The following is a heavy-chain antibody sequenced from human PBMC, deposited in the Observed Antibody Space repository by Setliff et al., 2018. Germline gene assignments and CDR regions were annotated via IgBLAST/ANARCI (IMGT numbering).Heavy chain of an antibody. CDR1: GGTFSSYD. D-gene: IGHD3-3*01. V-gene: IGHV1-69*13. CDR3: ASSRDYNFWSGYYSPLDY. J-gene: IGHJ4*02. Sequence: SVKVSCKASGGTFSSYDISWVRQAPGQGLEWMGGIIPIFGTANYAQKFQGRVTITADESTSTVYMELSSLRSEDTAVYYCASSRDYNFWSGYYSPLDYWGQGTLVTVSS. CDR2: IIPIFGTA.